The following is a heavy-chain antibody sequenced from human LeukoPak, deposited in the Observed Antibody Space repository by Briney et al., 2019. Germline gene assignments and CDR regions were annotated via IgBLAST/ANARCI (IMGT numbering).Heavy chain of an antibody. J-gene: IGHJ6*04. Sequence: GGSLRLSCAASGFTFSSYEMNWVRQAPGKGLDWVSYISTSGSTIYYADSVKGRFTISRDNAKNSLYLQMNSLRAEDTAVYYCAELGITMIGGVWGKGTTVTISS. CDR2: ISTSGSTI. CDR1: GFTFSSYE. CDR3: AELGITMIGGV. V-gene: IGHV3-48*03. D-gene: IGHD3-10*02.